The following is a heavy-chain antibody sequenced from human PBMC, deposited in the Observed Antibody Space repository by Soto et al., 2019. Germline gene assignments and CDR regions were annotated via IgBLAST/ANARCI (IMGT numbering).Heavy chain of an antibody. CDR1: GGSISSGDYY. D-gene: IGHD3-22*01. J-gene: IGHJ4*02. CDR2: IYYSGST. V-gene: IGHV4-30-4*01. Sequence: QVQLQESGPGLVKPSQTLSLTCTVSGGSISSGDYYWSWIRQPPGKGLEWIGYIYYSGSTYYNPSLRSRVTLSVDTSKNQFSLKLSSVTAAATAVYYCARETRSGYYPAGCFDYWGQGTLVTVSS. CDR3: ARETRSGYYPAGCFDY.